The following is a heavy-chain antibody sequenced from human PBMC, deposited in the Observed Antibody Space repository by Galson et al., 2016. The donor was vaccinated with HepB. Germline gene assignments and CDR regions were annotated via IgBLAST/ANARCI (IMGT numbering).Heavy chain of an antibody. D-gene: IGHD3-10*01. Sequence: SLRLSCAVSGLTFSTSWMSWVRQSPGAGLEWVASLNPDGSETYYVDSLKGQSTVSRDNAKNSVYLQMDSLRVGDTAVYYCTRDFSYGRFDYWGQGTLVIVSS. CDR2: LNPDGSET. CDR3: TRDFSYGRFDY. V-gene: IGHV3-7*01. CDR1: GLTFSTSW. J-gene: IGHJ4*02.